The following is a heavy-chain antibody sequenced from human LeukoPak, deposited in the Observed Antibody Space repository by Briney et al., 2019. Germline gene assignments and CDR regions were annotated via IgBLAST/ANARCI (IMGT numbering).Heavy chain of an antibody. J-gene: IGHJ4*02. CDR2: IYYSGST. D-gene: IGHD6-19*01. CDR1: GASISDYY. V-gene: IGHV4-59*08. Sequence: TTSETLSLTCTVSGASISDYYWSWIRQPPGKGLEWTGYIYYSGSTNYNPSLKSRVTISVDTSKNQFSLKLSSVTAADTAIYYCARAVSGRFDYWGQGTLVTVSS. CDR3: ARAVSGRFDY.